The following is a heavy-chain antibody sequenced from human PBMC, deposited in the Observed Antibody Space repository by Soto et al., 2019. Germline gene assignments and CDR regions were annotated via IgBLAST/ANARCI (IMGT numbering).Heavy chain of an antibody. J-gene: IGHJ3*02. CDR1: GYTFTSYA. V-gene: IGHV1-8*02. CDR2: MNSNSGNT. CDR3: ARGGRAFDI. Sequence: ASVKVSCKASGYTFTSYAMHWVRQAPGQRLEWMGCMNSNSGNTGYAQKFQGRVTMTRNTSISTAYMELSSLRSEDTAVYYCARGGRAFDIWGQGTMVTVSS.